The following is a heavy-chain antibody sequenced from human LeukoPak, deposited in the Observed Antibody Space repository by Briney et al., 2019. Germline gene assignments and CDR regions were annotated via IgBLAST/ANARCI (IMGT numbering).Heavy chain of an antibody. Sequence: ASVKVSCKASGYTFTSYYMHWVRQAPGQGLEWMGIINPSGGSTSYAQKFQGRVTMTRDTSTSTVYMELSSLRSEDTAAYYCARAQKTGTTSKFSFDYWGQGTLVTVSS. CDR3: ARAQKTGTTSKFSFDY. CDR1: GYTFTSYY. D-gene: IGHD1-7*01. CDR2: INPSGGST. J-gene: IGHJ4*02. V-gene: IGHV1-46*01.